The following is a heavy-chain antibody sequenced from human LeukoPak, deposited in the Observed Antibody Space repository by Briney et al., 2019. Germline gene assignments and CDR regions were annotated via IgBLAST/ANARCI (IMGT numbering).Heavy chain of an antibody. D-gene: IGHD3-10*01. CDR1: GFTVSSNY. V-gene: IGHV3-66*01. CDR3: ARGLGYYGSGSSDYYGMDV. J-gene: IGHJ6*02. Sequence: GGSPRLSCAASGFTVSSNYMSWVRQAPGKGLEWVSVIYSGGSTYYADSVKGRFTISRDNSKNTLYLQMNSLRAEDTAVYYCARGLGYYGSGSSDYYGMDVWGQGTTATVSS. CDR2: IYSGGST.